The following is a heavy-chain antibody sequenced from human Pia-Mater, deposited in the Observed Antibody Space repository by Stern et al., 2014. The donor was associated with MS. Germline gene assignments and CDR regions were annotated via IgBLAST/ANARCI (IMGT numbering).Heavy chain of an antibody. CDR2: VYYSGIT. CDR3: ARGVTAVTNYVPNWCFDL. CDR1: GGSITNRDY. D-gene: IGHD4-11*01. V-gene: IGHV4-39*02. Sequence: QVQLQESGPGLVKPSETLSLTCSVSGGSITNRDYWGWIRQSPGKGLEWIGSVYYSGITYSRPSLKSRATISIDTSKTPFPLKLNSVTATDTAVYFCARGVTAVTNYVPNWCFDLWGRGTLVTISS. J-gene: IGHJ2*01.